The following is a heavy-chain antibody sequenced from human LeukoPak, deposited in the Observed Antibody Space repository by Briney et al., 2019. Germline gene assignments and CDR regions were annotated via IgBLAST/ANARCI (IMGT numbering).Heavy chain of an antibody. CDR2: ISGSGGST. J-gene: IGHJ4*02. CDR1: GFTFGSYA. V-gene: IGHV3-23*01. Sequence: PGGSLRLSCAASGFTFGSYAMSWVRQAPGKGLEWVSAISGSGGSTYYADSVKGRFTISRDNSKNTLYLQMNSLRAEDTAVYYCAKDKGYSSGWPFDYWGQGTLVTVSS. D-gene: IGHD6-19*01. CDR3: AKDKGYSSGWPFDY.